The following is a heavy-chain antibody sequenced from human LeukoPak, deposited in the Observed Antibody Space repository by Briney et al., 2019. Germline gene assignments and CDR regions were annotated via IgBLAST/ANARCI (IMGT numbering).Heavy chain of an antibody. Sequence: PGGSLRLSCAASGFTFSSYSMNWVRQAPGKGLEWVSSISSSSSYIYYADSVKGRFTISRDNAKNSLYLQMNSLRAEDTAVYYCARDLTGHDYASDAFDIWGQGTMVTVSS. J-gene: IGHJ3*02. CDR1: GFTFSSYS. D-gene: IGHD2-2*01. V-gene: IGHV3-21*01. CDR2: ISSSSSYI. CDR3: ARDLTGHDYASDAFDI.